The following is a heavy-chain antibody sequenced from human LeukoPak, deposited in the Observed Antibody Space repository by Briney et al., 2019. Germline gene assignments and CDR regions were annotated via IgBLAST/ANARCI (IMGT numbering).Heavy chain of an antibody. Sequence: ASVKVSCKASGYTFTSYGISWVRQAPGQGLEWMGWISAYNGNTNYAQKLQGRVTMTTDTSTSTAYMELRSLRSDDTAVYYCARGYYDYVWGSYRYLDGYGRYDAFDIWGQGTMVTVSS. CDR1: GYTFTSYG. J-gene: IGHJ3*02. CDR2: ISAYNGNT. CDR3: ARGYYDYVWGSYRYLDGYGRYDAFDI. V-gene: IGHV1-18*01. D-gene: IGHD3-16*02.